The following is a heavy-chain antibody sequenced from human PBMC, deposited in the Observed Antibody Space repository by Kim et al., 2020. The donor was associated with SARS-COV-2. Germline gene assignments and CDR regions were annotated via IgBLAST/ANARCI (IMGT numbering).Heavy chain of an antibody. Sequence: GGSLRLSCAASGFTFSSYWMSWVRQAPGKGLEWVANIKQDGSEKYYVDSVKGRFTISRDNAKNSLYLQMNSLRAEDTAVYYCAREGGYSYGFRYYYGMDVWGQGTTVTVSS. J-gene: IGHJ6*02. CDR3: AREGGYSYGFRYYYGMDV. CDR1: GFTFSSYW. D-gene: IGHD5-18*01. CDR2: IKQDGSEK. V-gene: IGHV3-7*03.